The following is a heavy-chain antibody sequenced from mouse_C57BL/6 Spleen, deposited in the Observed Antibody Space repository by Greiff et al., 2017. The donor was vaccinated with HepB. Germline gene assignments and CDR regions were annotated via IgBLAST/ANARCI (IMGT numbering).Heavy chain of an antibody. J-gene: IGHJ3*01. Sequence: EVQLVESGGGLVKPGGSLKLSCAASGFTFSDYGMHWVRQAPEKGLEWVAYISSGSSTIYYADTVKGRFTISRDNAKNTLFLQMTSLRSEDTAMYYCARQGAQAAAWFAYWGQGTLVTVSA. D-gene: IGHD3-2*02. CDR2: ISSGSSTI. CDR3: ARQGAQAAAWFAY. V-gene: IGHV5-17*01. CDR1: GFTFSDYG.